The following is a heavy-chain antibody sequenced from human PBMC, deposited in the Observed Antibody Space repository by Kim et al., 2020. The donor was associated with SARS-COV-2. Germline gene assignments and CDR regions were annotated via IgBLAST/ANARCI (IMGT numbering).Heavy chain of an antibody. CDR3: ARHAYYYDSSGYDEIDY. J-gene: IGHJ4*02. D-gene: IGHD3-22*01. V-gene: IGHV4-39*01. Sequence: SETLSLTCTVSGGSISSSSYYWGWIRQPPGKGLEWIGSIYYSGSTYYNPSLKSRVTISVETSKNQFSLKLSSVTAADTAVYYCARHAYYYDSSGYDEIDYWGQGTLVTVSS. CDR1: GGSISSSSYY. CDR2: IYYSGST.